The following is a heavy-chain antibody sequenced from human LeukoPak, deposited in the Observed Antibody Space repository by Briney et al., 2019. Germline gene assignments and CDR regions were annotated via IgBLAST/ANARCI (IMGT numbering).Heavy chain of an antibody. V-gene: IGHV3-53*01. CDR1: GFTVSSNY. CDR3: AGPTVTTASGAFDI. CDR2: IYSGGST. Sequence: TGGSLRLSCAASGFTVSSNYMSWVRQAPGKGLEWVSVIYSGGSTYYADSVKGRFTIPRDNSKNTLYLQMNSLRAEDTAVYYCAGPTVTTASGAFDIWGQGTMVTVSS. D-gene: IGHD4-17*01. J-gene: IGHJ3*02.